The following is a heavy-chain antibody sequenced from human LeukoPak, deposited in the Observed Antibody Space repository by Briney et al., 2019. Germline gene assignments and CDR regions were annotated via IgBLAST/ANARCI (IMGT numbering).Heavy chain of an antibody. CDR3: ARGGNRFGGFYFDY. CDR2: IHHSGST. J-gene: IGHJ4*02. Sequence: PSQTLSPTCTVSGDSISSGGHYWSWIRQLPGKGLESIGFIHHSGSTRHNPSLKNRVAISVDASKNQFALKLSSVTAADTAVYYCARGGNRFGGFYFDYWGQGILVTVSS. CDR1: GDSISSGGHY. D-gene: IGHD3-10*01. V-gene: IGHV4-31*03.